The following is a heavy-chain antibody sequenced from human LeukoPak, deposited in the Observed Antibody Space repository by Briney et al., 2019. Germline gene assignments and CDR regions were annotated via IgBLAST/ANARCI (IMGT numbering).Heavy chain of an antibody. CDR2: IYYSGST. D-gene: IGHD3-10*01. CDR1: GGSISSSSYY. CDR3: ARSVRGVTHFDY. V-gene: IGHV4-39*01. J-gene: IGHJ4*02. Sequence: SETLSPTCTVSGGSISSSSYYWGWIRQPPGKGLEWIGSIYYSGSTYYNPSLKSRVTISVDTSKNQFSLKLSSVTAADTAVYYCARSVRGVTHFDYWGQGTLVTVSS.